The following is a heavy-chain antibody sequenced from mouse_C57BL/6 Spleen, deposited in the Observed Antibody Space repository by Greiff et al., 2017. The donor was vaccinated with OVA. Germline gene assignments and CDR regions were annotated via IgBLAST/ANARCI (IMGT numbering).Heavy chain of an antibody. V-gene: IGHV1-55*01. CDR2: IYPGSGST. Sequence: VQLQQPGAELVKPGASVKMSCKASGYTFTSYWITWVKQRPGQGLEWIGDIYPGSGSTNYSEKFKSKATLTVDTSSSTAYMQLSSLTSEDSAVYYCARKDPYYYGADDYWGQGTTLTVSS. CDR1: GYTFTSYW. J-gene: IGHJ2*01. CDR3: ARKDPYYYGADDY. D-gene: IGHD1-1*01.